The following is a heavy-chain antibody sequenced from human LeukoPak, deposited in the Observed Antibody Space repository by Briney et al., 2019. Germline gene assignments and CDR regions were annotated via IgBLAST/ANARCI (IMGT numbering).Heavy chain of an antibody. D-gene: IGHD6-19*01. CDR2: INTDGTVT. Sequence: PGGSLRLSCAASGFTFSKYRMLWVRQAPGKGLESVSRINTDGTVTTYADSVKGRFTVSRDNADNTMFLQMNSVRDEGTAVYYCATKQWLAPPPDSWGQGTPVTVSS. CDR3: ATKQWLAPPPDS. J-gene: IGHJ4*02. V-gene: IGHV3-74*01. CDR1: GFTFSKYR.